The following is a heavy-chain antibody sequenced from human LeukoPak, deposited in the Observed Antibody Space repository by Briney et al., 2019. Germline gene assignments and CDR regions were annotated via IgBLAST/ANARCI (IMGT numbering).Heavy chain of an antibody. Sequence: GGSLRLSCAASGFTFSDYYMTWIRQAPGKGLEWVSYISDSGSTIFYADSVKGRFTISRDNVKNSLFLQVNSLRAEDTAVYYCARGVVVPAARTYYFYFYMDVWGKGTTVTISS. V-gene: IGHV3-11*01. CDR1: GFTFSDYY. CDR2: ISDSGSTI. CDR3: ARGVVVPAARTYYFYFYMDV. D-gene: IGHD2-2*01. J-gene: IGHJ6*03.